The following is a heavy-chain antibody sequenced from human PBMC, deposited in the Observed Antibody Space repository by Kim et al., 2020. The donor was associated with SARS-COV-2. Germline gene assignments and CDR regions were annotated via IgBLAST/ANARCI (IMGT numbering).Heavy chain of an antibody. D-gene: IGHD3-3*01. Sequence: GRFTISRDNAKNSLYLQMNSLRAEDTAVYYCARVPHYDFWSGYYGEGFDPWGQGTLVTVSS. CDR3: ARVPHYDFWSGYYGEGFDP. J-gene: IGHJ5*02. V-gene: IGHV3-11*06.